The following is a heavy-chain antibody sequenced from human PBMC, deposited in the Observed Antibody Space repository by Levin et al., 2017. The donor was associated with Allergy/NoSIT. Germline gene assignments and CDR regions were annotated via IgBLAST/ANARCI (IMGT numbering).Heavy chain of an antibody. J-gene: IGHJ6*02. CDR2: IYFSGST. V-gene: IGHV4-61*01. CDR1: GGSVNSGSYY. CDR3: AGENNEHRHYYYFTDI. Sequence: SETLSLTCTVSGGSVNSGSYYWSWVRQAPGKGLEWIGYIYFSGSTSYNPSLKNRVSISIDTSKNQFSLRLNSVTAADTAMYYCAGENNEHRHYYYFTDIWGQGTAVTVSS. D-gene: IGHD1/OR15-1a*01.